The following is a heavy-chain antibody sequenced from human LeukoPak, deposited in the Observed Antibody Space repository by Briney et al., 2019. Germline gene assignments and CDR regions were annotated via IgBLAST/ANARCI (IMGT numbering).Heavy chain of an antibody. D-gene: IGHD3-22*01. Sequence: GGSLRLSRAASGFTFSSYAMSWVRQAPGKGLEWVSAISGSGGSTYYADSVKGRFTISRDNSKNTLYLQMNSLRAEDTAVYYCAKDTEDDSSGYYSFDYWGQGTLVTVSS. CDR2: ISGSGGST. J-gene: IGHJ4*02. V-gene: IGHV3-23*01. CDR1: GFTFSSYA. CDR3: AKDTEDDSSGYYSFDY.